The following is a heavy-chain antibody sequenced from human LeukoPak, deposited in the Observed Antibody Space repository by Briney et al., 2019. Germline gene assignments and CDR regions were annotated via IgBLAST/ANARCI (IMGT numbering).Heavy chain of an antibody. CDR2: IYYSGST. J-gene: IGHJ3*02. D-gene: IGHD6-6*01. CDR3: ARDLEYSSSSGAFDI. CDR1: GGSFSGYY. V-gene: IGHV4-59*01. Sequence: SETLSLTCAVYGGSFSGYYWSWIRQPPGKGLEWIGYIYYSGSTNYNPSLKSRVTISVDTSKNQFSLKLSSVTAADTAVYYCARDLEYSSSSGAFDIWGQGTMVTVSS.